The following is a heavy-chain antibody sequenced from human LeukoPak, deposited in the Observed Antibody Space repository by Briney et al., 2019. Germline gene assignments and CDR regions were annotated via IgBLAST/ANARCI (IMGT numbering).Heavy chain of an antibody. Sequence: GGSLRLSCAASGLTLSSYWMHWVRQAPGKGLVWVSRINSDGSSTSYADSVKGRFTISRDNAKNTLYLQMNSLRAEDTAVYYCARRALGAARPRGPYYYMDVWGKGTTVAVSS. J-gene: IGHJ6*03. CDR2: INSDGSST. CDR1: GLTLSSYW. CDR3: ARRALGAARPRGPYYYMDV. D-gene: IGHD6-6*01. V-gene: IGHV3-74*01.